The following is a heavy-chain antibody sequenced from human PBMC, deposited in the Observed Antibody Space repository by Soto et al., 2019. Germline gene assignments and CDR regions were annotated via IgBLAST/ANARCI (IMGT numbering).Heavy chain of an antibody. CDR3: ARAVDTAMEGWFDP. V-gene: IGHV1-18*04. J-gene: IGHJ5*02. CDR2: ISAYNGNT. CDR1: GYTFTSYG. Sequence: ASGKVSCKASGYTFTSYGISWVRQAPGQGLEWMGWISAYNGNTNYAQKLQGRVTMTTDTSTSTAYMELRSLRSDDTAVYYCARAVDTAMEGWFDPWGQGTLVTVSS. D-gene: IGHD5-18*01.